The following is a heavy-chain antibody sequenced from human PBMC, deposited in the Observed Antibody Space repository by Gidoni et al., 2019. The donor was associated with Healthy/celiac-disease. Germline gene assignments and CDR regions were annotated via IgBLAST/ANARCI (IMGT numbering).Heavy chain of an antibody. CDR1: GFTFSSYW. CDR2: IKQDGSEK. V-gene: IGHV3-7*03. J-gene: IGHJ4*02. D-gene: IGHD1-26*01. CDR3: ASFVGAIEERDY. Sequence: EVQLVESGGGLVQPGGSLRLSCAASGFTFSSYWMSWVRQPPGKGLEWVANIKQDGSEKYYVDSVKGRFTISRDNAKNSLYLQMNSLRAEDTAVYYCASFVGAIEERDYWGQGTLVTVSS.